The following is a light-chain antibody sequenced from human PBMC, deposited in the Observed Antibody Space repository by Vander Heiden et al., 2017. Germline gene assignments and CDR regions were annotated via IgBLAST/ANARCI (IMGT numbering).Light chain of an antibody. V-gene: IGLV1-40*01. Sequence: QSVLTQPPPVSGSPGQRFTLPCTGSSSNIGAGYDVHWYQQFPGTAPKLLSYDNNNRPSGVPDRFAGSKSGTSAYLAITGLQAEDEADYYCQYYDSSLSGWVFGGGTKLTVL. J-gene: IGLJ2*01. CDR1: SSNIGAGYD. CDR2: DNN. CDR3: QYYDSSLSGWV.